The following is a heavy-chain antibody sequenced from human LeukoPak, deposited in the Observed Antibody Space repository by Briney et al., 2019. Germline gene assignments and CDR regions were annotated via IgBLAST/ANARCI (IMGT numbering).Heavy chain of an antibody. J-gene: IGHJ4*02. CDR3: AKGTSGSYVPDY. V-gene: IGHV3-64*04. CDR2: ISNNGGSS. Sequence: GGSLRLSCSASGFTFSAYAMYWVRQAPGKGLEYVSGISNNGGSSFYADSVKGRFTISRDNSKNTLCLQMNSLRAEDTAVYYCAKGTSGSYVPDYWGQGTLVTVSS. CDR1: GFTFSAYA. D-gene: IGHD1-26*01.